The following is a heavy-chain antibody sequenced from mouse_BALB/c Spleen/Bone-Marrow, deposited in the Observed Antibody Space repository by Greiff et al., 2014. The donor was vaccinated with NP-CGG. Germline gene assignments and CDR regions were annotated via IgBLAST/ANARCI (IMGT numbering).Heavy chain of an antibody. J-gene: IGHJ3*01. CDR3: ARGWLITY. V-gene: IGHV1-12*01. Sequence: LQQSGAELVKPGASVKMSCKASGYTFTSYSMHWVKQTPGQGLEWIGTFYPGNGDTSYNQKFKGKATLTADTFSSTAYMQLSSLTSEDPAVYYCARGWLITYWGQGTLVTVSA. CDR2: FYPGNGDT. CDR1: GYTFTSYS. D-gene: IGHD1-1*02.